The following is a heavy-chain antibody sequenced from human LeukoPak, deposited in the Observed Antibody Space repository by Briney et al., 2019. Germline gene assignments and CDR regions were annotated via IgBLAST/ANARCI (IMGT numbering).Heavy chain of an antibody. CDR1: GFTFSNYA. D-gene: IGHD6-19*01. J-gene: IGHJ2*01. CDR2: VSGSGGRT. V-gene: IGHV3-23*01. Sequence: GGSLRLSCAASGFTFSNYAMSWVRQAPGKGLEWVSGVSGSGGRTYYADSVKGRCTISRDNSKNTLYLQLNSLRVEDTAEYYCAKTLRESSGREYFDLWGRGTLVTVSS. CDR3: AKTLRESSGREYFDL.